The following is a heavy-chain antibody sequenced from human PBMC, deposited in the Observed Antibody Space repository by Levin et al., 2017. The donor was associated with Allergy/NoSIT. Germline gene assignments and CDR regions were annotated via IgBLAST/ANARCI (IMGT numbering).Heavy chain of an antibody. V-gene: IGHV3-20*04. CDR3: ARDPAGIDSSGYYPYYFDY. CDR1: GFTFDDYG. CDR2: INWNGGST. D-gene: IGHD3-22*01. Sequence: GESLKISCAASGFTFDDYGMSWVRQAPGKGLEWVSGINWNGGSTGYADSVKGRFTISRDNAKNSLYLQMNSLRAEDTALYYCARDPAGIDSSGYYPYYFDYWGQGTLVTVSS. J-gene: IGHJ4*02.